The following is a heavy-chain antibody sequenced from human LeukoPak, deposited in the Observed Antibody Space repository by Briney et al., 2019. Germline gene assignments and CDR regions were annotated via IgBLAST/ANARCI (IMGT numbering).Heavy chain of an antibody. V-gene: IGHV4-59*01. CDR3: TREYDSAGLPDY. CDR1: GDSLSSYN. CDR2: IYHSGST. Sequence: PSETLSLTCTVSGDSLSSYNWNWIRQPPGKGLEWIGHIYHSGSTSYNPSLKSRVTISMDMPKNQFSLKVTSVTAADTAVYYCTREYDSAGLPDYWGQGTLVTVSS. J-gene: IGHJ4*02. D-gene: IGHD3-22*01.